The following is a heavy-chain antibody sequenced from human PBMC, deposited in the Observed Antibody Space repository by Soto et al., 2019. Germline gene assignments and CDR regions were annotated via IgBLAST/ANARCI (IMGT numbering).Heavy chain of an antibody. Sequence: QVQLVESGGGVVQPGRSLRLSCAASGFTFSSYAMHWVRQAPGKGLEWVAVISYDGSDKYYADSVKGRFTISRDNPKNTLNLQMNSLRADGTAVYYCAKALGELSPESYDYWGQGTLITVSS. CDR1: GFTFSSYA. V-gene: IGHV3-30*18. CDR2: ISYDGSDK. J-gene: IGHJ4*02. D-gene: IGHD3-16*02. CDR3: AKALGELSPESYDY.